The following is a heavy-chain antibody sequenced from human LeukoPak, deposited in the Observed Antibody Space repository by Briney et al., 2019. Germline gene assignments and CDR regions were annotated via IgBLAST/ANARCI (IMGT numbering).Heavy chain of an antibody. CDR1: GGSISSSSYY. J-gene: IGHJ4*02. CDR3: ARGDYDFWSGNFDY. CDR2: INHSGST. Sequence: SETLSLTCTVSGGSISSSSYYWSWIRQPPGKGLEWIGEINHSGSTNYNPSLKSRVTISVDTSKNQFSLKLSSVTAADTAVYYCARGDYDFWSGNFDYWGQGTLVTVSS. V-gene: IGHV4-39*07. D-gene: IGHD3-3*01.